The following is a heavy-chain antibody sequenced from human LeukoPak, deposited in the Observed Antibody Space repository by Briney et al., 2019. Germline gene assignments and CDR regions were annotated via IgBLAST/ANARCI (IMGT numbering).Heavy chain of an antibody. J-gene: IGHJ4*02. CDR2: IYSGGST. Sequence: PGGSLRLSCAASGFTVSSNYMSWVRQAPGKGLEWVSVIYSGGSTYYADSVKGRFTISRDNSKNTLYLQMNSLRAEDTAVYYCARDSTYYYGSGSYFDYWGQGTLVTVSS. V-gene: IGHV3-66*01. CDR1: GFTVSSNY. CDR3: ARDSTYYYGSGSYFDY. D-gene: IGHD3-10*01.